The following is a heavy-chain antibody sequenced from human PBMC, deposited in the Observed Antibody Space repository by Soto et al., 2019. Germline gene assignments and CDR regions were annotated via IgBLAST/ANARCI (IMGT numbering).Heavy chain of an antibody. V-gene: IGHV3-30*18. CDR1: GFTFSSYG. CDR2: ISYDGSNK. Sequence: GGSLRLSCAASGFTFSSYGMHWVRQAPGKGLEWVAVISYDGSNKYYADSVKGRFTISRDNSKNTLYLQMNSLRAEDTAVYYCAKDKGRGNYYGSGSSSLGGMDVWGQGTTVTVSS. J-gene: IGHJ6*02. D-gene: IGHD3-10*01. CDR3: AKDKGRGNYYGSGSSSLGGMDV.